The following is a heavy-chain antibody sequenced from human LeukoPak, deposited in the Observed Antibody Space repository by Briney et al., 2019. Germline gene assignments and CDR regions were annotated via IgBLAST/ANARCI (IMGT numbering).Heavy chain of an antibody. D-gene: IGHD2-2*02. J-gene: IGHJ3*02. CDR3: ARLTPLRCSSTSCYTNDAFDI. CDR1: GGSISSYY. Sequence: PSETLSLTCTVSGGSISSYYWRWIRQPPGKGLEWIGYIYYSGSTNYNPSLKSRVTISVDTSKNQFSLKLSSVTAADTAVYYCARLTPLRCSSTSCYTNDAFDIWGQGTMVTVSS. CDR2: IYYSGST. V-gene: IGHV4-59*08.